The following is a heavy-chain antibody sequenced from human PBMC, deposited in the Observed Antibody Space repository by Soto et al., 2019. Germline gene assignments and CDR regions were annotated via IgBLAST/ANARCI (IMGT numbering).Heavy chain of an antibody. Sequence: QVQLVESGGGLVKPGGSLRLSCTASGFTFSDYYMSWIRQAPGKGLEWVSYIGSSDDIISYADSVKGRFTISRDNAHISLYLQVNSLRAEDTAVYYCARDLGYYDSSGYFDYWGQGTLVTVSS. CDR3: ARDLGYYDSSGYFDY. J-gene: IGHJ4*02. CDR1: GFTFSDYY. V-gene: IGHV3-11*01. CDR2: IGSSDDII. D-gene: IGHD3-22*01.